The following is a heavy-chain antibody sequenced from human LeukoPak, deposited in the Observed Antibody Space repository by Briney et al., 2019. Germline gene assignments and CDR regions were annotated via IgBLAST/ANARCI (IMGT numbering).Heavy chain of an antibody. V-gene: IGHV5-51*01. CDR1: GYSFTSYW. CDR3: ARCGGLGELFCLPQNL. Sequence: LGESLKISCKGSGYSFTSYWIGWVRQMPGKGLEWMGIIYPGDSDTRYSPSFQGQVTISADKSISTAYLQWSSLKASDTAMYYCARCGGLGELFCLPQNLWGQGTLVTVSS. J-gene: IGHJ4*02. CDR2: IYPGDSDT. D-gene: IGHD3-10*01.